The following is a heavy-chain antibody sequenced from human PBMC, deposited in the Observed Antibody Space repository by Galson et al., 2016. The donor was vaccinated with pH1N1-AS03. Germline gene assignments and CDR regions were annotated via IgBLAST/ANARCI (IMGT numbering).Heavy chain of an antibody. CDR1: GFTFSTYC. D-gene: IGHD6-13*01. Sequence: SLRLSCAASGFTFSTYCMSWVRQAPGKGLEWVANIKQDGSEKFYVDSLKGRFTISRDNAKNSLYLQMSSLRAEDTAIYYCARHQITAVGTNYGMDVWGQGTTVTVSS. CDR2: IKQDGSEK. J-gene: IGHJ6*02. CDR3: ARHQITAVGTNYGMDV. V-gene: IGHV3-7*01.